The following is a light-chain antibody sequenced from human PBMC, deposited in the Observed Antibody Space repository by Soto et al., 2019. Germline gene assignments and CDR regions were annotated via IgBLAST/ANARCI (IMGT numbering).Light chain of an antibody. J-gene: IGKJ1*01. CDR2: KAS. Sequence: DIQMTQSPSSLSASVGDRVTITWRASQSISSYLNWYQQKPGKAPKLLIYKASTLKSGVPSRFSGSGSGTEFTLTISSLQTDDFATYYCQHYNSYSEAFGQGTKLDIK. V-gene: IGKV1-5*03. CDR3: QHYNSYSEA. CDR1: QSISSY.